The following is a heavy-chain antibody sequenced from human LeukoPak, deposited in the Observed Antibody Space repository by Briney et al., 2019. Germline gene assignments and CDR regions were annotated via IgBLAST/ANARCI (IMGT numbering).Heavy chain of an antibody. J-gene: IGHJ3*01. D-gene: IGHD3-22*01. CDR1: GYTFSSYY. V-gene: IGHV1-69*13. CDR2: IIPIFGTA. CDR3: ARAYYYDSSGYSW. Sequence: SVKVSCKASGYTFSSYYMHWVRQAPGQGLEWMGGIIPIFGTANYAQKFQGRVTITADESTSTAYMELSSLRSEDTAVYYCARAYYYDSSGYSWWGQGTMVTVSS.